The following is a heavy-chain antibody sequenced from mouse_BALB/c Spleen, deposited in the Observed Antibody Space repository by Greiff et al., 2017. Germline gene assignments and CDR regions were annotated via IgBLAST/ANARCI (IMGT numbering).Heavy chain of an antibody. CDR2: INPSSGYT. CDR1: GYTFTSYT. D-gene: IGHD1-1*02. V-gene: IGHV1-4*02. Sequence: VQVVESAAELARPGASVKMSCKASGYTFTSYTMHWVKQRPGQGLEWIGYINPSSGYTEYNQKFKDKTTLTADKSSSTAYMQLSSLTSEDSAVYYCARRGSLYAMDYWGQGTSVTVSS. CDR3: ARRGSLYAMDY. J-gene: IGHJ4*01.